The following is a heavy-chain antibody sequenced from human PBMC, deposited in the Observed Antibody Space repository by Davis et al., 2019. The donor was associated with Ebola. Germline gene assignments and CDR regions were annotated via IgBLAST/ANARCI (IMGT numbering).Heavy chain of an antibody. V-gene: IGHV1-24*01. J-gene: IGHJ2*01. CDR1: GETLKELS. D-gene: IGHD2-2*01. Sequence: AASVKVSCKVSGETLKELSMHWVRQAPGKGLEWMGGFDPEEGETIYAQNLKGRVTMTEDTSTDTAYMELISLRSEDTAVYYCATGQYSSSWYSGYFDLWGRGTLVSVSS. CDR2: FDPEEGET. CDR3: ATGQYSSSWYSGYFDL.